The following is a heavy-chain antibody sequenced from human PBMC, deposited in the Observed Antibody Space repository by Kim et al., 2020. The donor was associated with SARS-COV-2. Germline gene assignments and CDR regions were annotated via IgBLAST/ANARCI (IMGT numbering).Heavy chain of an antibody. D-gene: IGHD3-16*01. J-gene: IGHJ6*02. CDR3: ARYLMKGHNYGMDV. CDR2: IIPIFGTA. Sequence: SVKVSCKASGGTFSSYAISWVRQAPGQGLEWMGGIIPIFGTANYAQKFQGRVTITADESTSTAYIELSSLRSEDTAVYYCARYLMKGHNYGMDVWGQGTTVTVSS. V-gene: IGHV1-69*13. CDR1: GGTFSSYA.